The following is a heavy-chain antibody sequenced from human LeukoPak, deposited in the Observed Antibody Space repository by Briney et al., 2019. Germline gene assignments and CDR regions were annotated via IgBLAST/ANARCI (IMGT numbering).Heavy chain of an antibody. CDR2: IKQDGSEK. CDR3: ARESYTAMVIPWFDP. CDR1: GFTFSSYW. D-gene: IGHD5-18*01. Sequence: GGSLRLSCAASGFTFSSYWMSWVRQAPGKGLEWVANIKQDGSEKYYVDSVKGRFTISRDNAKNSLYLQMNSLRAEDTAVYYCARESYTAMVIPWFDPWGQGTLVTVSS. V-gene: IGHV3-7*01. J-gene: IGHJ5*02.